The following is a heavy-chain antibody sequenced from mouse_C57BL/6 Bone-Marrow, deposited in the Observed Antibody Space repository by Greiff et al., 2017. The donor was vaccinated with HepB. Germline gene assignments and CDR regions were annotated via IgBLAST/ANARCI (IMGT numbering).Heavy chain of an antibody. D-gene: IGHD2-4*01. Sequence: VQLQQSGAELARPGASVKLSCKASGYTFTSYGLSWVKQRTGQGLEWIGEIYPRSGNTYYNAKFKGKATLTADKSSSTAYLELRSLTSEDSAVYFCARRGYDYDLDYWGQGTTLTVSS. CDR3: ARRGYDYDLDY. V-gene: IGHV1-81*01. J-gene: IGHJ2*01. CDR2: IYPRSGNT. CDR1: GYTFTSYG.